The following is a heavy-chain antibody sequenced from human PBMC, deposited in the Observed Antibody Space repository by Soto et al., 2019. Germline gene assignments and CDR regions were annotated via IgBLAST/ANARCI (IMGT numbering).Heavy chain of an antibody. CDR1: GDSVSSHY. V-gene: IGHV4-4*07. J-gene: IGHJ4*02. Sequence: SETLSLTCTVSGDSVSSHYWSWIRQPAGKGLEWLGRLYNDERTNYNPSLKSRVTMSMDTSKNQFSLKLTSVTAADSAVYFCAREPLAHSYFDFWGQGVLVTVSS. CDR3: AREPLAHSYFDF. CDR2: LYNDERT.